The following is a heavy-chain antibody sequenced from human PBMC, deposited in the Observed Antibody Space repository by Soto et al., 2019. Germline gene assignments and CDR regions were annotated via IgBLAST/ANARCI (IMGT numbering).Heavy chain of an antibody. V-gene: IGHV3-21*06. Sequence: KSGGSLRLSCEASGFTFTSDSMTWVRQAPGKGLEWVSSISSHGRDIFYADSVKGRFTISRDNAKDSLHLQMNSLTGEDSAVCYCARGAALAGKLDLWGQGTLVTVSS. J-gene: IGHJ4*02. D-gene: IGHD6-19*01. CDR1: GFTFTSDS. CDR2: ISSHGRDI. CDR3: ARGAALAGKLDL.